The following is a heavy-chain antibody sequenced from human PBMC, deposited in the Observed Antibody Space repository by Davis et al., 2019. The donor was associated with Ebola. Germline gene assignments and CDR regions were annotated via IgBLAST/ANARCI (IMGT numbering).Heavy chain of an antibody. Sequence: ASVKVSCKASGYTFTSYGISWVRQAPGQGLEWMGWISAYNGNTNYAQKLQGRVTMTTDPSTSTAYMELRSLRSDDTAVYYCARVQYCSSTSCLYYYYYMDVWGKGTTVTVSS. CDR1: GYTFTSYG. J-gene: IGHJ6*03. CDR2: ISAYNGNT. D-gene: IGHD2-2*01. V-gene: IGHV1-18*04. CDR3: ARVQYCSSTSCLYYYYYMDV.